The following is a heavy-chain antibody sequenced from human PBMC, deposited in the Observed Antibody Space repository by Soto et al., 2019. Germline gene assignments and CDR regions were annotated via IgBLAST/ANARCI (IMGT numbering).Heavy chain of an antibody. D-gene: IGHD3-22*01. V-gene: IGHV3-30*18. CDR1: GFTFSSYG. Sequence: QVQLVESGGGVVQPGRSLRLSCAASGFTFSSYGMHWVRQAPGKGLEWVAVISYDGSNKYYADSVKGRFTISRDNSKNTLDLQMNSLRAEDTAVYYCAKDDGYYYDSSRWFDPWGQGTLVTVSS. CDR2: ISYDGSNK. CDR3: AKDDGYYYDSSRWFDP. J-gene: IGHJ5*02.